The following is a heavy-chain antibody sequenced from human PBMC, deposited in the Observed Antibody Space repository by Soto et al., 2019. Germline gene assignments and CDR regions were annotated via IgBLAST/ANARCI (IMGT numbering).Heavy chain of an antibody. Sequence: QVQLLESGPGLVKPSETLSLTCTIYGDSISSYFWSWIRQPPGKGLEWIGYIHYSGTTVYSPSLTSRVTMSIDTSENQFTLNLTSVTAADTAVYFCARDTGGYYLDSWGQGRLVTVSS. CDR2: IHYSGTT. CDR1: GDSISSYF. CDR3: ARDTGGYYLDS. V-gene: IGHV4-59*01. J-gene: IGHJ4*01. D-gene: IGHD7-27*01.